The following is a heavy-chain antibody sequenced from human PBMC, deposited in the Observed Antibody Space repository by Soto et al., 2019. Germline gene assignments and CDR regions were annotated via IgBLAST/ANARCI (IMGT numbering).Heavy chain of an antibody. CDR2: IGPTRMNT. D-gene: IGHD3-16*02. J-gene: IGHJ4*02. V-gene: IGHV3-23*01. Sequence: PGGSLRLSCAASGFTFSSYAMSWVRQAPGKGLEWISSIGPTRMNTFSAYAASLKGRFTISRDNSRSAVYLQMNSLRVDDTAVYYCATYADGSYRPPYDYWGQGTLVTVSS. CDR1: GFTFSSYA. CDR3: ATYADGSYRPPYDY.